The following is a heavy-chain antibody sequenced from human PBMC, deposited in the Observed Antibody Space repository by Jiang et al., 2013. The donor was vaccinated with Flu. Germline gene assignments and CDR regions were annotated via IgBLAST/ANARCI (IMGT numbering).Heavy chain of an antibody. CDR2: INTGNGNT. V-gene: IGHV1-3*04. J-gene: IGHJ4*02. Sequence: GAEVKKPGASVKVSCTASGYTFTTYTLHWVRQAPGQRPEWMGWINTGNGNTKYSQNFQGRVTITRDTSANIVYMEMSSLRYEDTGVYYCASVRSPGSGWWNAPLGYWGQGTLVTASS. CDR3: ASVRSPGSGWWNAPLGY. CDR1: GYTFTTYT. D-gene: IGHD6-19*01.